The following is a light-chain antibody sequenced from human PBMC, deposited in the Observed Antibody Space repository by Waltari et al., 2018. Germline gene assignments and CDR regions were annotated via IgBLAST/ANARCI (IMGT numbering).Light chain of an antibody. Sequence: QPVLTQPTSLSASPGASARFTCTLRSGLNVGTYRTYWYQQKPGSLPRYPLRYKSDSDKQQGSGVPSRFSGSKDASTNAGLLLISGLQSEDEADYYCAIWYSSTWVFGGGTKLTVL. CDR3: AIWYSSTWV. CDR1: SGLNVGTYR. J-gene: IGLJ3*02. CDR2: YKSDSDK. V-gene: IGLV5-39*01.